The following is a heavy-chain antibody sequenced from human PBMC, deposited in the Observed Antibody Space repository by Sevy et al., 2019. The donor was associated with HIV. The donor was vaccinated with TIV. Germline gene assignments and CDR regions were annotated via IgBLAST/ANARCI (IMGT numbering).Heavy chain of an antibody. Sequence: GGSLRLSCAASGFIFSNYAIHWVRRAPGKGLEWVAVISYDGSNKHYAASVKGRFTNSGDNSRNTLFLQMNSLRLDDTAVYYCARDPTFSSDTRGYYPFDSWGQGTLVTVSS. D-gene: IGHD3-22*01. V-gene: IGHV3-30*04. CDR3: ARDPTFSSDTRGYYPFDS. J-gene: IGHJ4*02. CDR1: GFIFSNYA. CDR2: ISYDGSNK.